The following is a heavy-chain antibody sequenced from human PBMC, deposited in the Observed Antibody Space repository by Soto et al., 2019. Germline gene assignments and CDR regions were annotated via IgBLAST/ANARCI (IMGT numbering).Heavy chain of an antibody. D-gene: IGHD3-3*01. CDR3: AGLYYDFWSGYSANYYYYGMDV. V-gene: IGHV3-30-3*01. Sequence: QVQLVESGGGVVQPGRSLRLSCAASGFTFSSYAMHWVRQAPGKGLEWVAVISYDGSNKYYADSVKGRFTISRDKSKNTLYLQMNSLRAEDTAVYYCAGLYYDFWSGYSANYYYYGMDVWGQGTTVTVSS. CDR2: ISYDGSNK. J-gene: IGHJ6*02. CDR1: GFTFSSYA.